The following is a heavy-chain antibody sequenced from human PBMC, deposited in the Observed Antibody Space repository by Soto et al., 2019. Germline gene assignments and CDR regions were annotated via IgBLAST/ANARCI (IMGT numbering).Heavy chain of an antibody. V-gene: IGHV4-34*01. Sequence: SETLSLTFAVYGGSFRGYYWGWIPPPPGKGLEWIGEINHSGSTNYNPSLKSRVTISVDTSKNQFSLKLSSVTAADTAVYYCARGRKGQWLVLYYFDYWGQGTLVTVSS. D-gene: IGHD6-19*01. CDR3: ARGRKGQWLVLYYFDY. CDR1: GGSFRGYY. J-gene: IGHJ4*02. CDR2: INHSGST.